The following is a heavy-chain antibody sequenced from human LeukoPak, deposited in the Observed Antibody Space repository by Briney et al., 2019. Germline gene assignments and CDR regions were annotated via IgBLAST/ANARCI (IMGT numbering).Heavy chain of an antibody. D-gene: IGHD4-17*01. J-gene: IGHJ6*02. CDR2: INPNSGGT. Sequence: ASVKVSCKASGYTFTGYYMHWVRQAPGQGLEWMGWINPNSGGTNYAQKFQGRVTMTRDTSISTAYMELSRLRSDDTAVYYCARGGSNTVTTEHGMDVWGQGTTVTVSS. CDR1: GYTFTGYY. V-gene: IGHV1-2*02. CDR3: ARGGSNTVTTEHGMDV.